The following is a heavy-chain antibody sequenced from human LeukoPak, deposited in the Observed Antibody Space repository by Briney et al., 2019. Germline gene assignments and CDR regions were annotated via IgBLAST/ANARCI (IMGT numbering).Heavy chain of an antibody. CDR1: GRILSCHD. J-gene: IGHJ3*01. CDR3: ARLLDNDISGDPDTFDV. CDR2: VWYTGRT. D-gene: IGHD3-22*01. Sequence: TGTMSLTCTVSGRILSCHDSRWIRQPQGKRLEWIGYVWYTGRTKYTPSLQSPVTISIATSKSQFSLKLTSVTSAETAVYSCARLLDNDISGDPDTFDVSGQGRTVIVSS. V-gene: IGHV4-59*11.